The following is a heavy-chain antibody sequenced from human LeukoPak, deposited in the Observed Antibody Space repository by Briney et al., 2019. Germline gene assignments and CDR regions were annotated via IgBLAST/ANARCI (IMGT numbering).Heavy chain of an antibody. Sequence: PGGSLRLSCAASGFTFDDYAMHWVRQAPGKGLEWVSGISWNSGSIGYADSVKGRFTISRDNAKNSLYLQMNSLRAEDTALYYCAKDSGIAVAGKTPFDYWGQGTLVTVSS. CDR3: AKDSGIAVAGKTPFDY. J-gene: IGHJ4*02. CDR2: ISWNSGSI. CDR1: GFTFDDYA. V-gene: IGHV3-9*01. D-gene: IGHD6-19*01.